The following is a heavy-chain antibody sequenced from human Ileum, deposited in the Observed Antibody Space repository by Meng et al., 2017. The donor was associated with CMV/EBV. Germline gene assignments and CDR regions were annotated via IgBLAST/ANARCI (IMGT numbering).Heavy chain of an antibody. CDR1: GFTFSSYT. CDR3: AHNGDDYWTGYHRD. D-gene: IGHD3/OR15-3a*01. J-gene: IGHJ4*02. Sequence: SGFTFSSYTMNWVRQAPGKGLEWVSSISSTSGNIFYADSVKGRFTISRDNARNSLYLQMNSLRAEDTAVYYCAHNGDDYWTGYHRDWGQGTLVTVSS. V-gene: IGHV3-21*01. CDR2: ISSTSGNI.